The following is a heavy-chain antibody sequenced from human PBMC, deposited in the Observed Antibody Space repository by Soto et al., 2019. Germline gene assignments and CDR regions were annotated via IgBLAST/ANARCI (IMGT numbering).Heavy chain of an antibody. V-gene: IGHV3-21*06. CDR3: AREGRDDFWGGYYTTGYYYGMDV. CDR2: ISSTTNYI. D-gene: IGHD3-3*01. J-gene: IGHJ6*02. Sequence: PGGSLRLSCAASGFTFTRYSMNWVRQAPGKGLEWVSSISSTTNYIYYGDSMKGRFTISRDNAKNSLYLQMNSLRAEDTAVYYCAREGRDDFWGGYYTTGYYYGMDVWGQGTTVTVSS. CDR1: GFTFTRYS.